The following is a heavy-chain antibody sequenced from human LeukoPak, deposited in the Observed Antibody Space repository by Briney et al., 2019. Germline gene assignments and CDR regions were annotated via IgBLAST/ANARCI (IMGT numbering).Heavy chain of an antibody. CDR3: ASARHGGYYFDY. CDR1: GFTVSSNY. Sequence: GGSLRLSCAASGFTVSSNYMSWVRQAPGKGLEWVSVIYSGGSTYYADSVKGRFTISRDNSKNTLYLQMNSLRAEDTAVYYCASARHGGYYFDYWGQGTLVTVSS. V-gene: IGHV3-53*01. D-gene: IGHD6-6*01. CDR2: IYSGGST. J-gene: IGHJ4*02.